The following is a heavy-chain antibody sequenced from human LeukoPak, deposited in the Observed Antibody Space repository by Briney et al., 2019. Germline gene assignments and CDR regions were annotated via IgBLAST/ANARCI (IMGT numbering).Heavy chain of an antibody. D-gene: IGHD1-14*01. CDR2: INGDGSDI. CDR1: GFTFSNYW. J-gene: IGHJ4*02. V-gene: IGHV3-74*01. CDR3: VRTSEGGYFDH. Sequence: GGSLRLSCAVSGFTFSNYWMHWVRQAPGKGLVWVSRINGDGSDITYADPVKGRFTMSRDNPKNTLYLQMTRLRAEDTAVYYCVRTSEGGYFDHWGQGAVVTVSS.